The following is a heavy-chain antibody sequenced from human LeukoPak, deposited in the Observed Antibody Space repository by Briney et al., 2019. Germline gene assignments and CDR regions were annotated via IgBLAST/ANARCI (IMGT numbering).Heavy chain of an antibody. CDR3: ARLAAYTSTWSWFDP. D-gene: IGHD6-13*01. V-gene: IGHV1-2*02. CDR2: INPDTGGT. Sequence: ASVKVSCKASGYAFTGYYLHWVRQAPGQGLGWVAYINPDTGGTNYAQKFEGRVTVTRDTSISTAYMEMSRLTSDDTAVYYCARLAAYTSTWSWFDPWGQGTLVTVSS. J-gene: IGHJ5*02. CDR1: GYAFTGYY.